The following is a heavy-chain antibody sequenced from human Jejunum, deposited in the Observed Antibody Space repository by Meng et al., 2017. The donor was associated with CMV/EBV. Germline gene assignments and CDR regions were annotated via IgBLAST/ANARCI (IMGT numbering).Heavy chain of an antibody. D-gene: IGHD1-14*01. J-gene: IGHJ4*02. CDR3: AAGFNRADY. V-gene: IGHV3-74*01. CDR1: GFTFSSYW. CDR2: ISTDGNSA. Sequence: SGAASGFTFSSYWMHWVRQAPGKGLLWVSRISTDGNSATYADSVKGRFTISRDNAKSTLYLQMSNLRAEDTAVYYCAAGFNRADYWGQGTLVTVSS.